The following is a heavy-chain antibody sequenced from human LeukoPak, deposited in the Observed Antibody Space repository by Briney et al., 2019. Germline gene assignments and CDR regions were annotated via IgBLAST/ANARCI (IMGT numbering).Heavy chain of an antibody. V-gene: IGHV3-48*02. D-gene: IGHD1-26*01. J-gene: IGHJ4*02. CDR3: ASSGSYRFDY. Sequence: GGSLRLACAASGFTFSSYSMNWVRQAPGKGLEWVSHITASGTAMFYADSVKGRFTISRDNAKNSLYLQMNSLRDEDTAVYYCASSGSYRFDYWGQGTLVTVSS. CDR2: ITASGTAM. CDR1: GFTFSSYS.